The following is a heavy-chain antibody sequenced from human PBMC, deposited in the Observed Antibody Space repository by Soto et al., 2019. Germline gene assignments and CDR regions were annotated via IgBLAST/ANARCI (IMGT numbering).Heavy chain of an antibody. Sequence: GASVKVSCKASGYTFTGYYMHWVRQAPGQGLEWMGWINPNSGGTNYAQKFQGRVTMTRDTSISTAYMELSRLRSDDTAVYYCARGMEWEDSYYDFWSGYYSPWGQGTLVTVSS. CDR2: INPNSGGT. V-gene: IGHV1-2*02. CDR3: ARGMEWEDSYYDFWSGYYSP. D-gene: IGHD3-3*01. J-gene: IGHJ5*02. CDR1: GYTFTGYY.